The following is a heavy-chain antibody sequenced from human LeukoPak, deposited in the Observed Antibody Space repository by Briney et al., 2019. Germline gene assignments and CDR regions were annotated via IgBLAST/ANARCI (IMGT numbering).Heavy chain of an antibody. CDR3: AQTDLPGGVLAHTPFDY. J-gene: IGHJ4*02. D-gene: IGHD2-8*02. V-gene: IGHV1-2*02. CDR2: INPNSGGT. CDR1: GDTFTGYY. Sequence: ASVKVSCKASGDTFTGYYMHWVRQAPGQGLEWMGWINPNSGGTNYAQKFQGRVTMTRDTSISTAYMELNSLRAEDTAVYYCAQTDLPGGVLAHTPFDYWGQGTLVTVSS.